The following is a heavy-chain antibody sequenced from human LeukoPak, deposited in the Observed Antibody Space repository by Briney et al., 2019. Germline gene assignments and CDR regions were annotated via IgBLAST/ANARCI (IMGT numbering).Heavy chain of an antibody. V-gene: IGHV1-46*01. D-gene: IGHD6-19*01. CDR1: GYTFTSYY. J-gene: IGHJ3*02. CDR3: ARGGRERYSSGWTDAFDI. Sequence: ASVKVSCKASGYTFTSYYMHWVRQAPGQGLEWMGRINSSGGSTSYAQKFQGRVTMTRDTSTSTVYMELSSLSSEDTAVYYCARGGRERYSSGWTDAFDIWGQGTMVTVSS. CDR2: INSSGGST.